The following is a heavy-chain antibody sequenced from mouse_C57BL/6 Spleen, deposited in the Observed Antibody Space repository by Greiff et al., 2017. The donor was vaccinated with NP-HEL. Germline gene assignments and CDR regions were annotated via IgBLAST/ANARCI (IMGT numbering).Heavy chain of an antibody. D-gene: IGHD4-1*01. CDR2: IYPGDGDT. J-gene: IGHJ4*01. V-gene: IGHV1-82*01. Sequence: QVQLQQSGPELVKPGASVKISCKASGYAFSSSWMNWVKQRPGKGLEWIGRIYPGDGDTNYNGKFKGKATLTADKSSSTAYMQLSSLTSEDSAVYFCARFVGEGMDYWGQGTSVTVSS. CDR1: GYAFSSSW. CDR3: ARFVGEGMDY.